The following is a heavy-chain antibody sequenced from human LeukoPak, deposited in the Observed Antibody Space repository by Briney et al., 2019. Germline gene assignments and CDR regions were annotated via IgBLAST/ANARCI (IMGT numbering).Heavy chain of an antibody. CDR2: IYYSGST. CDR3: ARGVGLAGWFDP. Sequence: SETLSLTCTVSGGSISSYYWSWIRQPPGKGLEWIGYIYYSGSTNYNPSLKSRVTISVDTSKNQFSLKLSSVTAADTAVYYCARGVGLAGWFDPWGQGTLVTVSS. J-gene: IGHJ5*02. CDR1: GGSISSYY. D-gene: IGHD1-26*01. V-gene: IGHV4-59*01.